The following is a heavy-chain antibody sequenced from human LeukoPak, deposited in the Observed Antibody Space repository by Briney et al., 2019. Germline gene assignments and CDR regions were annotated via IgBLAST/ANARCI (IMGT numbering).Heavy chain of an antibody. D-gene: IGHD2-2*01. CDR1: GYSFTSYW. CDR2: IYPGDSDT. J-gene: IGHJ5*02. V-gene: IGHV5-51*01. Sequence: GESLKISCKGPGYSFTSYWIGWVRQMPGKGLEWMGIIYPGDSDTRYSPSFQGQVTISADKSISTAYLQWSSLKASDTAMYYCARRYCSSTSCFRTNWFDPWGQGTLVTVSS. CDR3: ARRYCSSTSCFRTNWFDP.